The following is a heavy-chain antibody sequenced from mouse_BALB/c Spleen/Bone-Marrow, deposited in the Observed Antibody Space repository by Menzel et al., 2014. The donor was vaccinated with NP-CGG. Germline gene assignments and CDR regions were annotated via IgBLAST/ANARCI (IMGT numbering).Heavy chain of an antibody. V-gene: IGHV4-1*02. CDR1: GFDFSRYW. Sequence: EVQGVESGGGLVQPGGSLKLCCAASGFDFSRYWMSWVRQAPGKGLQWIGEINPDSRTINYTPSLKDKFIISRDNAKNTLYLQMSKVRSEDTALYYCARGNYYGHLDYWGQGTTLTVSS. J-gene: IGHJ2*01. CDR2: INPDSRTI. D-gene: IGHD2-1*01. CDR3: ARGNYYGHLDY.